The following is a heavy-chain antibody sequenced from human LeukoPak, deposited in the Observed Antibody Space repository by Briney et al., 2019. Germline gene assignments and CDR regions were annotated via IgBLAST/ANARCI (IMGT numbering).Heavy chain of an antibody. D-gene: IGHD6-13*01. J-gene: IGHJ4*02. CDR3: ARRIAAAGLYYFDY. CDR2: IYPGNSDT. Sequence: GESLKISCKGSGYSFSSYWIGWVRQMPGKGLEWMGTIYPGNSDTRYSPSFQGQVTISVDKSITTAYLQWSSLKASDIGMYYCARRIAAAGLYYFDYWGQGTLVTVSS. CDR1: GYSFSSYW. V-gene: IGHV5-51*01.